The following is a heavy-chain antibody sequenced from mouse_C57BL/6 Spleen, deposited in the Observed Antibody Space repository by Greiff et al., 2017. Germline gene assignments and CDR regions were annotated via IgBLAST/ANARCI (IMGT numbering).Heavy chain of an antibody. D-gene: IGHD1-1*01. CDR3: LIYGSSYLFAY. V-gene: IGHV1-74*01. Sequence: VQLQQPGAELVKPGASVKVSCKASGYTFTSYWMHWVKQRPGQGLEWIGRIHPSDSDTNYNQKFKGKATLTVDKSSSPAYMQLSSLTSYDSAVYYCLIYGSSYLFAYWGQGTLVTVSA. J-gene: IGHJ3*01. CDR2: IHPSDSDT. CDR1: GYTFTSYW.